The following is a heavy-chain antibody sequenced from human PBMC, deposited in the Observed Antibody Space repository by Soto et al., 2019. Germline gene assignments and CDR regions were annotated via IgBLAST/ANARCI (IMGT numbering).Heavy chain of an antibody. CDR3: ARDQNRYCSGGSCYWAGYYFDY. CDR1: GFTFSSYE. J-gene: IGHJ4*02. V-gene: IGHV3-48*03. CDR2: ISSSGSTI. D-gene: IGHD2-15*01. Sequence: EVQLVESGGGLVQPGGSLRLSCAASGFTFSSYEMNWVRQAPGKGREWVSYISSSGSTIYYADSVKGRFTISRDNAKNSLDLQMNSLRAEDTAVYYCARDQNRYCSGGSCYWAGYYFDYWCQGTLVTVSS.